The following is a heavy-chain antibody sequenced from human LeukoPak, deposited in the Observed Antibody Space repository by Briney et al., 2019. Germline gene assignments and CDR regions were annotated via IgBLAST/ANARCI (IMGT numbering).Heavy chain of an antibody. Sequence: GGSLRLSCAASGFTFSSYGMHWVRQAPGKGLEWVAVISYDGSNKYYADSVKGRFTISRDNSKNTLYLQMNSLRAEDTAVYYCARGEQEMATMSIDYWGQGTLVTLSS. V-gene: IGHV3-30*03. CDR1: GFTFSSYG. D-gene: IGHD5-24*01. CDR2: ISYDGSNK. CDR3: ARGEQEMATMSIDY. J-gene: IGHJ4*02.